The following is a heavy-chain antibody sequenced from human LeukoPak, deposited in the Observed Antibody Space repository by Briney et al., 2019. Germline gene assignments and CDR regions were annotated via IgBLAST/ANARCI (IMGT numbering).Heavy chain of an antibody. CDR1: GFPFSSYS. D-gene: IGHD2-2*01. CDR3: TRHSDPYCSRANCYVDNFYGLDV. J-gene: IGHJ6*02. CDR2: ISSSSSTI. V-gene: IGHV3-48*01. Sequence: GGSLILSCAASGFPFSSYSMNWVRPAPGKGLEWVSYISSSSSTIYYADSVKGRFTISRDNAKNSLYLQMNSLKTEDTAVYYCTRHSDPYCSRANCYVDNFYGLDVWGQGTRVTVSS.